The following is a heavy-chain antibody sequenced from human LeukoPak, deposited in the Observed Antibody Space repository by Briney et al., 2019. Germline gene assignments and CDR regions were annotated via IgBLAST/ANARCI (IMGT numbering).Heavy chain of an antibody. V-gene: IGHV1-69*04. CDR2: IIPIFGIA. CDR3: ARDQGAVAGGYYYYGMDV. CDR1: GGTFSSYA. Sequence: SVKVSCKASGGTFSSYAISWVRQAPGQGLEWMGRIIPIFGIANYAQKFQGRVTITADKSTGTAYMELSSLRSEDTAVYYCARDQGAVAGGYYYYGMDVWGQGTTVTVSS. J-gene: IGHJ6*02. D-gene: IGHD6-19*01.